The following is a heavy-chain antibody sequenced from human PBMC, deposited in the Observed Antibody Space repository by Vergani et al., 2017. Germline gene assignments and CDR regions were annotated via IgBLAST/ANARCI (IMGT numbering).Heavy chain of an antibody. CDR3: ARQAYTYDSHF. D-gene: IGHD3-22*01. CDR2: VYTAGGI. Sequence: QVLLQESGPRLVQPSQTLFLTCTVSVDSVRLPHSYWSWIRQSAGKGLEWIGQVYTAGGIDYNPSLKSQVTLSLDKSRSQFSLKLTSVTAADSAMYYCARQAYTYDSHFWGQGILVTVSS. CDR1: VDSVRLPHSY. J-gene: IGHJ4*02. V-gene: IGHV4-61*02.